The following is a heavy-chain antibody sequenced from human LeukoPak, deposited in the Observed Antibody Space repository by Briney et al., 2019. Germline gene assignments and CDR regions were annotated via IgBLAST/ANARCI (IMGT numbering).Heavy chain of an antibody. CDR3: ARDLGQGVRGATNLLYYYYYMDV. D-gene: IGHD3-10*01. J-gene: IGHJ6*03. Sequence: ASVKVSCKASGYTFTSYGISWVRQAPGQGLEWMGWINPSNGNTNYAQKLQGRVTMTTDTSTSTAYMELRSLRSDDTAAYYCARDLGQGVRGATNLLYYYYYMDVWGKGTTVTISS. V-gene: IGHV1-18*01. CDR1: GYTFTSYG. CDR2: INPSNGNT.